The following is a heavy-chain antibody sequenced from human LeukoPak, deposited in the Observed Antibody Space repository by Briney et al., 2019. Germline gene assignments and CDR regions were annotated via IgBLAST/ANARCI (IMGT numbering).Heavy chain of an antibody. CDR1: GGSISNYL. CDR3: ARGQYSGSCFDN. J-gene: IGHJ4*02. V-gene: IGHV4-59*01. D-gene: IGHD1-26*01. Sequence: SETLSLTCTVSGGSISNYLWSWIRQPPGKGLEWIGYIYYSGGTNYNPPLKSRVTILVDTSKNQFSLKVSSVTAADTAVYYCARGQYSGSCFDNWGQGSLVTVSS. CDR2: IYYSGGT.